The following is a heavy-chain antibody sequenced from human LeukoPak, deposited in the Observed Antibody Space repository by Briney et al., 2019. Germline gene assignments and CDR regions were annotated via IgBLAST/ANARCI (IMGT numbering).Heavy chain of an antibody. D-gene: IGHD3-3*01. J-gene: IGHJ4*02. CDR3: ARDAAYFWSGYPYYFDY. V-gene: IGHV1-2*02. Sequence: GASVKVSCKTSGYTFTGYYMHWVRQAPGQGLEWMGWINPNSGGTNYAQKFQGRVTMTRDTSISTAYMELSRLRSDDTAVYYCARDAAYFWSGYPYYFDYWGQGTLVTVSS. CDR2: INPNSGGT. CDR1: GYTFTGYY.